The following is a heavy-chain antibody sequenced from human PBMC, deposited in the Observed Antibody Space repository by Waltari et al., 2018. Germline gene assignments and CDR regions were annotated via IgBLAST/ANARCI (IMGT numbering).Heavy chain of an antibody. CDR3: ARIGTGFFDY. V-gene: IGHV3-48*01. CDR1: GLPFSSYS. D-gene: IGHD1-1*01. J-gene: IGHJ4*02. CDR2: ISSSSSTI. Sequence: EVQLVESGGGLVQPGGSLRLSCAASGLPFSSYSMNWVRQAPGQGLEWVSYISSSSSTIYYADSVKGRFTVSRDNAKNSLYLQMNSLRVEDTAIYYCARIGTGFFDYWGQGALVTVSS.